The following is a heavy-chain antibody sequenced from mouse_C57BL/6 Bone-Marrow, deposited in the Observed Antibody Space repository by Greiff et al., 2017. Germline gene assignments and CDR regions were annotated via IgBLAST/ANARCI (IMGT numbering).Heavy chain of an antibody. CDR1: GYTFTSYW. V-gene: IGHV1-55*01. CDR2: IYPGSGST. D-gene: IGHD1-1*01. J-gene: IGHJ2*01. Sequence: QVQLQQPGAELVKPGASVKMSCKASGYTFTSYWITWVKQRPGQGLEWIGDIYPGSGSTNYNEKFKSKATLTVDTSSSTAYMQLSSLTSEDSAVYYCARSYYGSSYDLYYFDYWGQGTTLTVSS. CDR3: ARSYYGSSYDLYYFDY.